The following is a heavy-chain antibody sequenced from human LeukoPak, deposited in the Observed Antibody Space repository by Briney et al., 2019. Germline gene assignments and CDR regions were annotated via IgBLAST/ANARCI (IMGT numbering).Heavy chain of an antibody. CDR1: GFTFSSYA. Sequence: GGSLRLSCAASGFTFSSYAMHWVRQAPGKGLEWVAVISYDGSNKYYADSVKGRFTISRDNSKNTLYLQMNSLRAEDTAVYYCARGFVYFDCWGQGTLVTVSS. V-gene: IGHV3-30*04. CDR3: ARGFVYFDC. D-gene: IGHD3-16*02. CDR2: ISYDGSNK. J-gene: IGHJ4*02.